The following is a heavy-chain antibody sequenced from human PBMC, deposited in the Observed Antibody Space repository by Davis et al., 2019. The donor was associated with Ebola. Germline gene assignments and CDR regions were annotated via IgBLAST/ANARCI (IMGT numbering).Heavy chain of an antibody. V-gene: IGHV3-30*02. CDR1: GFTFSNAW. J-gene: IGHJ4*02. CDR3: ARDSDDYCFDY. D-gene: IGHD2-21*02. CDR2: VRSHGSDD. Sequence: GGSLRLSCAASGFTFSNAWMSWVRQAPGKGLEWVAFVRSHGSDDHYADSVKGRFTISRDNSKNTLYLQMNSLRPEDTAVYYCARDSDDYCFDYWGQGTLVTVSS.